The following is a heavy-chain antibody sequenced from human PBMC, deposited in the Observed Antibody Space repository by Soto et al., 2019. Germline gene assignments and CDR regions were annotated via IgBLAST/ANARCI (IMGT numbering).Heavy chain of an antibody. Sequence: GGSLRLSCAASGFTFSNAWMNWVRQAPGKGLEWVGRIKSKTDGGTTDYAAPVKGRFTISRDDSKNTLYLQMNSLKTEDTAVYYCTTGDNWNYPSYYYYYYGMDVWGQGTTVTVSS. J-gene: IGHJ6*02. D-gene: IGHD1-7*01. V-gene: IGHV3-15*07. CDR2: IKSKTDGGTT. CDR3: TTGDNWNYPSYYYYYYGMDV. CDR1: GFTFSNAW.